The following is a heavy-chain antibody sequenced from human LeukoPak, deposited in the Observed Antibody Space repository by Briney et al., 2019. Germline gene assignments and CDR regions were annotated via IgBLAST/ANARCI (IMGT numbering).Heavy chain of an antibody. CDR3: ARGAFMIAVAHNWFDP. CDR2: INPSGGST. J-gene: IGHJ5*02. D-gene: IGHD3-22*01. Sequence: ASVKVSCKASGYTFTSYYMHWVRQAPGQGLEWMGIINPSGGSTSYAQKFQGRVTMTRDTSTSTVYMELSSLRSEDTAVYYCARGAFMIAVAHNWFDPWGQGTLVTVSS. V-gene: IGHV1-46*01. CDR1: GYTFTSYY.